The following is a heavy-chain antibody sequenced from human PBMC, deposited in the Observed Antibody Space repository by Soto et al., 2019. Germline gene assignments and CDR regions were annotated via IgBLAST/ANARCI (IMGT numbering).Heavy chain of an antibody. Sequence: EVQLVESGGGFVQPGGYLRLSCAASGFTFSRYWMHWVRQAPGKGLVWVSSINSDGSSTNNADSVKGRFTISRDNAKNTLYLQMNSLRAEDTAVYYCARDPLGYCSGGSCYGFDPWGQGTLVTVSS. CDR3: ARDPLGYCSGGSCYGFDP. V-gene: IGHV3-74*01. D-gene: IGHD2-15*01. J-gene: IGHJ5*02. CDR2: INSDGSST. CDR1: GFTFSRYW.